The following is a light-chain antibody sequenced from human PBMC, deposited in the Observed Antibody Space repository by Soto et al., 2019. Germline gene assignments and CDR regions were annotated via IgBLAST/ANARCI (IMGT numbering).Light chain of an antibody. CDR2: DTS. CDR1: QSVSIK. J-gene: IGKJ5*01. Sequence: EIVMTKSPAPLSVSPGERATLSCRGSQSVSIKLAWYQQKPGQAPRLLIYDTSTRATGIPARFSGSGSGTEFTLTISSLQSEDFAVYYCQQYNNWPPITFGQGRRLEI. V-gene: IGKV3-15*01. CDR3: QQYNNWPPIT.